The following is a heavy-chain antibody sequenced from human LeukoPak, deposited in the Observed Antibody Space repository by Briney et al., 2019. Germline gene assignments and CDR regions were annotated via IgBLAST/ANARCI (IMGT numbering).Heavy chain of an antibody. Sequence: SETLSLTCTGSGGSISSYYWSWIRQPPGKGLEWIGYVYYGGSTNYNPSLKSRVTISVDTSKNQFSLRLNSVTAADTAVYYCARDDGGFDYWGQGTLVTVSS. V-gene: IGHV4-59*01. J-gene: IGHJ4*02. CDR1: GGSISSYY. CDR2: VYYGGST. CDR3: ARDDGGFDY. D-gene: IGHD2-15*01.